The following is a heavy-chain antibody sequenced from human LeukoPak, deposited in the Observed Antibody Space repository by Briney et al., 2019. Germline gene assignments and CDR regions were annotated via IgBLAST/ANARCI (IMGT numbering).Heavy chain of an antibody. V-gene: IGHV1-2*02. CDR1: GYTFTGYY. J-gene: IGHJ3*02. Sequence: GASVKVSCKASGYTFTGYYMHWVRQAPGQGLEWMGWINPNSGGTNYAQKFQGRVTMTRDTSISTAYMELSRLRSDDTAVYYCARAQGGLIVVTMLHYGDLNLDAFDIWGQGTLVTVSS. CDR2: INPNSGGT. D-gene: IGHD4-17*01. CDR3: ARAQGGLIVVTMLHYGDLNLDAFDI.